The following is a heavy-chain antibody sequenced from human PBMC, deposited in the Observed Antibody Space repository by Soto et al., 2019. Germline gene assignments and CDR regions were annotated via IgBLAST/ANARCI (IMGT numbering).Heavy chain of an antibody. Sequence: LSLTCTVSGGSISSYYWSWIRQPAGKGLEWIGRIYTSGSTNYNPSLKSRVTMSVDTSKNQFSLKLSSVTAADTAVYYCARGGYGSGSYVFSADYYYGMDVWGQGTTVTVSS. CDR2: IYTSGST. CDR1: GGSISSYY. CDR3: ARGGYGSGSYVFSADYYYGMDV. D-gene: IGHD3-10*01. V-gene: IGHV4-4*07. J-gene: IGHJ6*02.